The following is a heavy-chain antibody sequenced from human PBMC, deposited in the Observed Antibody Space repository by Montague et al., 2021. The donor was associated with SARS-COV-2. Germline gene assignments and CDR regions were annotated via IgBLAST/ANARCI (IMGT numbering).Heavy chain of an antibody. CDR3: ARGTMTADAFDI. Sequence: SETLSLTCTVSGASVGSSDWGWIRQPPGKGLEWIGYFYSVGSTDYNHSLKSRATISKDTSKNQFSLQVRSVTAADTAVYYCARGTMTADAFDIWGQGTMVTVSS. J-gene: IGHJ3*02. CDR2: FYSVGST. D-gene: IGHD1-14*01. V-gene: IGHV4-59*02. CDR1: GASVGSSD.